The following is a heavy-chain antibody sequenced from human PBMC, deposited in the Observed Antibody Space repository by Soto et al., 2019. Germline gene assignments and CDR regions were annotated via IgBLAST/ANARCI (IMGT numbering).Heavy chain of an antibody. CDR3: ARAPLWGTALVLWYFDL. V-gene: IGHV3-30-3*01. Sequence: QVQLVESGGGVVQPGRSLRLSCAASGFTFSSYAMHWVRQAPGKGLEWVAVISYDGSNKYYADSVKGRFTISRDNSKNTLRLKMNSLRDEDKAVYYCARAPLWGTALVLWYFDLWGRGTLVTVSS. CDR1: GFTFSSYA. J-gene: IGHJ2*01. D-gene: IGHD5-18*01. CDR2: ISYDGSNK.